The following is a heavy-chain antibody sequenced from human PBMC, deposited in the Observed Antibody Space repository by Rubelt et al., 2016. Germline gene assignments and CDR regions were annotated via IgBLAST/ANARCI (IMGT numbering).Heavy chain of an antibody. D-gene: IGHD4-17*01. CDR3: AKTRLYGDSPYDAFDI. CDR2: NSGSI. V-gene: IGHV3-9*01. Sequence: NSGSIGYADSVKGRFTISRDNAKNSLYLQMNSLRAEDTALYYCAKTRLYGDSPYDAFDIWGQGTMVTVSS. J-gene: IGHJ3*02.